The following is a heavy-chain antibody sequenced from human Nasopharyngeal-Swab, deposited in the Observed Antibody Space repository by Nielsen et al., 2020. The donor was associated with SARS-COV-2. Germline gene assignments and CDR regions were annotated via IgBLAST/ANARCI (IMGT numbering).Heavy chain of an antibody. J-gene: IGHJ4*02. CDR1: GGSISSSSYY. Sequence: GSLRLSCTVSGGSISSSSYYWGWIRQPPGKGLEWIGSIYYSGSTYYNPYLKSRVTISVDTSKNQFTLKLSSVTAADTAVYYCARSGIVGAIYYWGQGTLVTVSS. V-gene: IGHV4-39*06. CDR2: IYYSGST. D-gene: IGHD1-26*01. CDR3: ARSGIVGAIYY.